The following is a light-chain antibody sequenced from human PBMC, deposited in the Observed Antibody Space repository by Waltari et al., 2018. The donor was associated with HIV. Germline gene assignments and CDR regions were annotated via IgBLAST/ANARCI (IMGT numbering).Light chain of an antibody. CDR1: DSDFGLYNF. V-gene: IGLV2-14*03. J-gene: IGLJ2*01. Sequence: AVTQPASVSGLPGQSTTISCTGDDSDFGLYNFVSWYQQHYGKPPRLILYDVERRASGVSDRFSGSMSGNTASLTISGLRAEDEGHYYCASFTGDNTVIFGGGTEVTVL. CDR3: ASFTGDNTVI. CDR2: DVE.